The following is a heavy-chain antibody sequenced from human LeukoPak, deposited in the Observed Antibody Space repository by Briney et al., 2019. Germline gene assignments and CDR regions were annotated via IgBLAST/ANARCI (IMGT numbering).Heavy chain of an antibody. D-gene: IGHD3-10*01. Sequence: GGSLRLSCAASGFTVSTSYMSWVRQAPGKGXXXXXXXXXXGTTYYADSVKGRYIISRDISKNTLFLQMNSLSVEDMAIYYCAREGYYGSGTTRLSWFESWGQGTLVTVSS. CDR2: XXXXGTT. CDR1: GFTVSTSY. V-gene: IGHV3-66*01. J-gene: IGHJ5*01. CDR3: AREGYYGSGTTRLSWFES.